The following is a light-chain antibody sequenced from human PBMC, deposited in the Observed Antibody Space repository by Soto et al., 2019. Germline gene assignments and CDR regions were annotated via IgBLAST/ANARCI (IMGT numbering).Light chain of an antibody. CDR3: QQRSNWPLIT. J-gene: IGKJ5*01. CDR1: RVFTTT. CDR2: DAS. Sequence: EIVLTQSPATLSLSPGEKAPPSSRPSRVFTTTLPWTQQNPGQAPRLLIYDASNRATGIPARFSGSGSGTDFTLTISSLEPEDFAVYYCQQRSNWPLITFGQGTRLEMK. V-gene: IGKV3-11*01.